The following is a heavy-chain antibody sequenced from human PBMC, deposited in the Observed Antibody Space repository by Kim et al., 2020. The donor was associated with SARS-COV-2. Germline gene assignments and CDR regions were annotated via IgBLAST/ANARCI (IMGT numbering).Heavy chain of an antibody. Sequence: GGSLRLSCAASGFTFSSFEMNWFRQAPGKGLEWVSYITDSATNIYYTDSVRGRFTISRDNAKNSLYLQMNSLRAEYTAVYYCARGLTYSPFDCCALGTL. J-gene: IGHJ4*02. V-gene: IGHV3-48*03. CDR3: ARGLTYSPFDC. D-gene: IGHD4-4*01. CDR2: ITDSATNI. CDR1: GFTFSSFE.